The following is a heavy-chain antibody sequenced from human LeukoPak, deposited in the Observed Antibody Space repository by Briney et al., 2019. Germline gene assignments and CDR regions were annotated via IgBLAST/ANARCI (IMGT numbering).Heavy chain of an antibody. V-gene: IGHV1-2*02. CDR3: ARVRVPAGHPNDAFDI. J-gene: IGHJ3*02. Sequence: ASVKVSCKASGYTFTDYYMNWVRQAPGQGLEWMGWINPNSGGTNDAQKFQGRVTMTRDTSISTAYMSRLRSDDTAVYYCARVRVPAGHPNDAFDIWGQGTMVTVSS. CDR2: INPNSGGT. D-gene: IGHD2-2*01. CDR1: GYTFTDYY.